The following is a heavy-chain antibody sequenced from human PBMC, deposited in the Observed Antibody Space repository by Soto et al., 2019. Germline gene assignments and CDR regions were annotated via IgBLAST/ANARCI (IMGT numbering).Heavy chain of an antibody. CDR2: IFPSGSDT. Sequence: RGESLKISCQGSGYTFPDYWIAWVRQMPGKGLEEMGFIFPSGSDTRYSPSFQGQVIISVDTSINTAYLQFTSLKASDSAIYYCARREGDYSKLDHWGHGTLVTVSS. J-gene: IGHJ5*02. CDR3: ARREGDYSKLDH. D-gene: IGHD4-4*01. V-gene: IGHV5-51*01. CDR1: GYTFPDYW.